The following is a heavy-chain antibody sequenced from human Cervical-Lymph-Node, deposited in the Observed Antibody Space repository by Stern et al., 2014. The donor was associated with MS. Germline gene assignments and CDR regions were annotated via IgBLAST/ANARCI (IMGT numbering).Heavy chain of an antibody. D-gene: IGHD5-24*01. CDR2: AWYDGSTA. V-gene: IGHV3-33*01. CDR3: ARGHIPYAYNYLFDY. J-gene: IGHJ4*02. Sequence: VQLVESGGGVVQPGTSLRLSCVASGFTFSSYGMHWVRQAPGKGLEWVALAWYDGSTAYYTNSVKGRFTISRDNSKNTLSLQMNSLTAEDTAVYYCARGHIPYAYNYLFDYWGQGTLVTVSS. CDR1: GFTFSSYG.